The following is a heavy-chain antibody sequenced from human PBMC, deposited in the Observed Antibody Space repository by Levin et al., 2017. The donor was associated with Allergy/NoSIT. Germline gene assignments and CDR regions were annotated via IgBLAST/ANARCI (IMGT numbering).Heavy chain of an antibody. Sequence: GGSLRLSCAASGFTFNRYALSWVRQAPGKGLEWVSGISGSGGSTYYAESVKGRFTISRDTSKNTLYLQMNSLRAEDTAVYFCAKDLVAATITRYYFDYWGQGILVTVSS. J-gene: IGHJ4*02. V-gene: IGHV3-23*01. CDR3: AKDLVAATITRYYFDY. CDR1: GFTFNRYA. D-gene: IGHD5-12*01. CDR2: ISGSGGST.